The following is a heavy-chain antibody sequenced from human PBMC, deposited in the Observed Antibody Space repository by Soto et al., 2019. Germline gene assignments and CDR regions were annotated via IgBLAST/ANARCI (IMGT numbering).Heavy chain of an antibody. CDR3: AREDDGGDSLDV. J-gene: IGHJ6*02. CDR2: IHHSGSI. Sequence: QVQLQQSGPGLVKPSQTLSLTCTVSGGSISSDYHHWTWIRQSPGKGLEWIGYIHHSGSILYNPSLKSRVTISVDTSKNQFSLHLSSVTAADTAVYFCAREDDGGDSLDVWGQGTTVTVSS. V-gene: IGHV4-30-4*08. D-gene: IGHD2-21*02. CDR1: GGSISSDYHH.